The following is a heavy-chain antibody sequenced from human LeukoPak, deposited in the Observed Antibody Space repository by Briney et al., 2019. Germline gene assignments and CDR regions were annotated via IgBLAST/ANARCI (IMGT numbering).Heavy chain of an antibody. D-gene: IGHD1-26*01. V-gene: IGHV4-4*07. CDR3: AREGGATTYYFDN. J-gene: IGHJ4*02. Sequence: SETLSLTCTVSGGSISSYYWSWIRQPAGKGLEWIGRIYTSGSTNYNPSLKSRVTISVDKSKNQFSLKLSSVTAADTAVYYCAREGGATTYYFDNWGQGTLVTVSS. CDR1: GGSISSYY. CDR2: IYTSGST.